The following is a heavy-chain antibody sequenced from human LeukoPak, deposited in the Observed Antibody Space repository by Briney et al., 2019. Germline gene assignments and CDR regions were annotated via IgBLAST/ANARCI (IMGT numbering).Heavy chain of an antibody. CDR1: GGSISSSSYY. J-gene: IGHJ4*02. V-gene: IGHV4-39*01. Sequence: PSETLSLTCTVSGGSISSSSYYWGWIRQPPGKGLEWIGSIYYSGSTYYNPSLKSRVTISVDTSKNQFSLKLSSVTAADTAVYYCARTDSSYGDQDYWGQGTLVTVSS. D-gene: IGHD4-17*01. CDR2: IYYSGST. CDR3: ARTDSSYGDQDY.